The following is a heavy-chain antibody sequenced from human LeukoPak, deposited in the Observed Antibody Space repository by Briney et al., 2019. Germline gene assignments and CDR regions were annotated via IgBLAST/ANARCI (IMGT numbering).Heavy chain of an antibody. CDR2: ISSTGDST. V-gene: IGHV3-64*02. J-gene: IGHJ4*02. Sequence: TGGSLRLSCAASGFSFSGSSMHWVRQAPGKGLEYVSSISSTGDSTYYADSVKGRFTISRDNSKNTLYLQMGSVRTEDMAVYYCAKSDDYGDYVPVYWGQGTLVTVSS. CDR1: GFSFSGSS. CDR3: AKSDDYGDYVPVY. D-gene: IGHD4-17*01.